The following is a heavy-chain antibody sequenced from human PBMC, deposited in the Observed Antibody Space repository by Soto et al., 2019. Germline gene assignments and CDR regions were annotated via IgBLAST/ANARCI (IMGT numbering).Heavy chain of an antibody. Sequence: SVKVSCKASGFTFTSSAVQWVRQARGQRLEWIGWIVVGSGNTNYAQKFQERVTITRDMSTSTAYMELSSLRSEDTAVYYCAADRRMRGSYCVYDYWGQGTLVTVSS. CDR2: IVVGSGNT. J-gene: IGHJ4*02. CDR3: AADRRMRGSYCVYDY. CDR1: GFTFTSSA. D-gene: IGHD1-26*01. V-gene: IGHV1-58*01.